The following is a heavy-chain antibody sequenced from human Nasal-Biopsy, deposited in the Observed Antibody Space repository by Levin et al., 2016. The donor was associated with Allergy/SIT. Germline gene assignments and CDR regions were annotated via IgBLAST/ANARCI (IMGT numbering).Heavy chain of an antibody. J-gene: IGHJ4*02. D-gene: IGHD5-18*01. V-gene: IGHV4-34*01. CDR3: ASGQDTAKTGRD. CDR1: GGSLSDYY. CDR2: IHPSGST. Sequence: SETLSLTCGVYGGSLSDYYWSWIRQSPGKGLEWIGEIHPSGSTSHNPSLESRVTISADTSKNQFSMKLSSVTAADTAVYYCASGQDTAKTGRDWGQGTLVTVSS.